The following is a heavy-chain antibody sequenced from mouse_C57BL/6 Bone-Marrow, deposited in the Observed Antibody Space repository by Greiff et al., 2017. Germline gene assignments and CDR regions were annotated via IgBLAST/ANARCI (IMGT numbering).Heavy chain of an antibody. Sequence: VQLQQSGAELMKPGASVKLSCKASGYTFTGYWIEWVKQRPGNGLEWVGEILPGSGSTDYKENFKGKATFTADPSSNTAYMQLRSLTTEDSAIYYCAIWGYAMDYCGQVTSVTVSS. CDR2: ILPGSGST. CDR3: AIWGYAMDY. J-gene: IGHJ4*01. D-gene: IGHD1-1*02. V-gene: IGHV1-9*01. CDR1: GYTFTGYW.